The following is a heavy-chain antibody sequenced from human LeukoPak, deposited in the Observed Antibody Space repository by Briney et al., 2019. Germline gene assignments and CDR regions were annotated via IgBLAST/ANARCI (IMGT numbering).Heavy chain of an antibody. CDR1: GFTFDDHT. J-gene: IGHJ4*02. D-gene: IGHD1-1*01. CDR2: IWFDGSNK. V-gene: IGHV3-33*08. Sequence: GGSLRLSCAASGFTFDDHTMHWVRQAPGKGLEWVAFIWFDGSNKHYADSVKGRFTISRDNSEDTLYLQMNSLRAEDTAVYYCVRDPSGSGFAFDSWGQGALVTVSS. CDR3: VRDPSGSGFAFDS.